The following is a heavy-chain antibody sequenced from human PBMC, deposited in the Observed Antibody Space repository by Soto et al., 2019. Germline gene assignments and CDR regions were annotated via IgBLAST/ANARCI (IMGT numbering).Heavy chain of an antibody. D-gene: IGHD2-15*01. CDR2: VSYSGFT. CDR3: YGGNS. Sequence: PSETLSLTCTVSDVSVSSSNYYWSWIRQPPGKGLEWIGYVSYSGFTDYNPSLKSRVTMSVDTSKNQFSLKLSSVTAADTAVYYCYGGNSWGQGTLVTVSS. J-gene: IGHJ4*02. V-gene: IGHV4-61*01. CDR1: DVSVSSSNYY.